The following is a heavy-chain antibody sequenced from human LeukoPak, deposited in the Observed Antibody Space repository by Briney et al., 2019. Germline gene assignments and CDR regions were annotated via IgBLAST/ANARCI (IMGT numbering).Heavy chain of an antibody. CDR3: ARDSTVGAFDY. CDR1: GFSFSSYN. Sequence: GGSLRLSCVASGFSFSSYNMNWVRQAPGKGLEWVSSISSSSTYIYYADSLKGRFTISRDNAQNSLYLQMNSLRAEDTAIYYCARDSTVGAFDYWGQGSLVTVSS. V-gene: IGHV3-21*06. CDR2: ISSSSTYI. D-gene: IGHD1-26*01. J-gene: IGHJ4*02.